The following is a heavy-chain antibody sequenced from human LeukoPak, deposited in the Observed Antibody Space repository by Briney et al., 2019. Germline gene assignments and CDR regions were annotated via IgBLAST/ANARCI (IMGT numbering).Heavy chain of an antibody. CDR1: GYTFTSYG. CDR3: AIQEGYYYDSSGYPGEAFDI. CDR2: INPNSGGT. Sequence: ASVKVSCKASGYTFTSYGISWVRQAPGQGLEWMGWINPNSGGTNYAQKFQGRVTMTRDTSISTAYMELSRLRSDDTAVYYCAIQEGYYYDSSGYPGEAFDIWGQGTMVTVSS. V-gene: IGHV1-2*02. D-gene: IGHD3-22*01. J-gene: IGHJ3*02.